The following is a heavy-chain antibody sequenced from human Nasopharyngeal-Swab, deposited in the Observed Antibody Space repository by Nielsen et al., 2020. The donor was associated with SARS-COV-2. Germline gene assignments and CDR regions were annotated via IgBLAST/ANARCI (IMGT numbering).Heavy chain of an antibody. V-gene: IGHV3-73*01. CDR3: TRLTVTGAFDI. Sequence: VRQMPGKGLEWVGRIRSKANSYATAYAASVKGRFTISRDDSKNTVYLQMNSLKTEDTAVYYCTRLTVTGAFDIWGQGTMVTVSS. CDR2: IRSKANSYAT. D-gene: IGHD4-17*01. J-gene: IGHJ3*02.